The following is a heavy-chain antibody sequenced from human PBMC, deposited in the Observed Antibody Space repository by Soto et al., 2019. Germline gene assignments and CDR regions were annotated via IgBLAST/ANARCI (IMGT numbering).Heavy chain of an antibody. CDR2: IKDGGLT. CDR1: GGSFSGYY. CDR3: ARGQEGVVATH. J-gene: IGHJ4*02. V-gene: IGHV4-34*01. Sequence: QVQLQQWGAGLLKPAETLSLTCVVYGGSFSGYYWSWIRQPPGKGLEWIGEIKDGGLTNYSPSLKTXPTISXXTPNNQFSLKLHSVTAADTAVYYCARGQEGVVATHWDQGALVTVSS. D-gene: IGHD5-12*01.